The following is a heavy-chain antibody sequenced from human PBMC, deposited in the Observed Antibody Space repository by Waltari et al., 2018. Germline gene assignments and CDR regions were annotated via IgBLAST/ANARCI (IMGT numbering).Heavy chain of an antibody. V-gene: IGHV2-5*01. CDR2: LYWNDDK. CDR1: GFSLTTGSVA. CDR3: AHRYFSNFDY. J-gene: IGHJ4*02. Sequence: QIPLKESGHTLMKPTQTLTLTCAFSGFSLTTGSVAVGWIPQPPGKDPEWHALLYWNDDKKYSPSLRSRLTITKDSSENQVVLTMTNVDPVDTATYYCAHRYFSNFDYWGQGTLVTVSS. D-gene: IGHD3-9*01.